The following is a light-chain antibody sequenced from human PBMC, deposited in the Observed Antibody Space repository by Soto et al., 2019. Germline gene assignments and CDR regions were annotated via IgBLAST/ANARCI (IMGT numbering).Light chain of an antibody. Sequence: VLTQSPATLSLSPGERATLSCRASQTVSSYLAWYQQKPGQAPRLLIYDASNRATGIPARFTGSGSGTDFTLTISSLEPEDFAVYYCQQRSNWPLTFGGGTKVEIK. J-gene: IGKJ4*01. V-gene: IGKV3-11*01. CDR1: QTVSSY. CDR3: QQRSNWPLT. CDR2: DAS.